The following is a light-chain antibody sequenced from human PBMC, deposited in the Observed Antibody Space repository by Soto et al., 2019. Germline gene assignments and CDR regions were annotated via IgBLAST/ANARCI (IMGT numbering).Light chain of an antibody. Sequence: QSVLTQPRSVSRSPGQSVTISCTGNSSDVGGYNYVSWYQQHPGKAPKLMIYDVSKRPSGVPDRFSGSKSGNTASLTISGLQAEDEADYYCCSYAGSYTLVFGGGTKVTVL. CDR3: CSYAGSYTLV. CDR1: SSDVGGYNY. J-gene: IGLJ2*01. CDR2: DVS. V-gene: IGLV2-11*01.